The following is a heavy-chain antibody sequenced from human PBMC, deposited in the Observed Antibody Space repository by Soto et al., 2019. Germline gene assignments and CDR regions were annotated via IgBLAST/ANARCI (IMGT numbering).Heavy chain of an antibody. J-gene: IGHJ6*02. CDR3: ATTYYYGSGSYFQANYYYYGMDV. CDR2: IIPIFGTA. V-gene: IGHV1-69*01. CDR1: GGTFSSYA. Sequence: QVQLVQSGAEVKKPGSSVKVSCKASGGTFSSYAISWVRQAPGQGLEWMGGIIPIFGTANYAQKFQGRVTITADESTSTAYMELSSLRSEDTAVYYCATTYYYGSGSYFQANYYYYGMDVCGQGTTVTVSS. D-gene: IGHD3-10*01.